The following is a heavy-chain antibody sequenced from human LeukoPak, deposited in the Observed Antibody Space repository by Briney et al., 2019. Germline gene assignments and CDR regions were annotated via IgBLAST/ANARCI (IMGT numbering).Heavy chain of an antibody. J-gene: IGHJ5*02. CDR1: GYTFTGYS. V-gene: IGHV1-2*02. D-gene: IGHD3-22*01. Sequence: SVKVSCKASGYTFTGYSIHWVRQAPGQGLEWMGWISPASGGTNYAQKFQGRVTMTRDTSISTAYMEVSRLRSDDTAVYYCARGNGYDISALNWFDPWGKGTLVTVSS. CDR2: ISPASGGT. CDR3: ARGNGYDISALNWFDP.